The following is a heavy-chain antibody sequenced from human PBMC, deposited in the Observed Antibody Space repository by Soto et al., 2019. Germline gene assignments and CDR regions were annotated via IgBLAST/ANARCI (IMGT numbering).Heavy chain of an antibody. CDR3: ARAIKMWEVNYYFDY. V-gene: IGHV1-69*06. CDR1: GSTFNNFA. Sequence: QVVLLQSGAEVKEPGSSVRLSCQVSGSTFNNFAFSWVRQAPGQVPEWLGGIVVMSNAADYSQRFQDRVMITADTPTSTLYMELGSLTFDDTAVYYCARAIKMWEVNYYFDYWGQGTLVTVSS. D-gene: IGHD1-26*01. CDR2: IVVMSNAA. J-gene: IGHJ4*02.